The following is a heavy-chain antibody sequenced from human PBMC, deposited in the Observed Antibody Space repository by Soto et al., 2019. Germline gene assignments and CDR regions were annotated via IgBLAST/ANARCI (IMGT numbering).Heavy chain of an antibody. J-gene: IGHJ3*02. D-gene: IGHD3-10*01. CDR3: AREGSITMVRGVKPNDVFDI. Sequence: QVQLQESGPGLVKPSETLSLTCTVSGGSVSSGSYYWSWIRQPPGKGLEWIGYIYYSGSTYYNPSLQSRVTISVDTSKNQFSLKLSSVTAADTAVHYCAREGSITMVRGVKPNDVFDIWGQGTMVTVSS. V-gene: IGHV4-61*01. CDR2: IYYSGST. CDR1: GGSVSSGSYY.